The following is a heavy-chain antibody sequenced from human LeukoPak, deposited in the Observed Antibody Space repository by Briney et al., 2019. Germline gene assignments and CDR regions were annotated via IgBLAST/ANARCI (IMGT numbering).Heavy chain of an antibody. CDR2: IRSKAYGGTT. V-gene: IGHV3-49*04. CDR1: GFTFGDYA. CDR3: TRVDSSGGY. J-gene: IGHJ4*02. Sequence: GGSLRLSCTASGFTFGDYAMSWVRQAPGKGLERVGFIRSKAYGGTTEYAASVKGRFTISRDDSKSIAYLQMNSLKTEDTAVYYCTRVDSSGGYWGQGTLVTVSS. D-gene: IGHD6-19*01.